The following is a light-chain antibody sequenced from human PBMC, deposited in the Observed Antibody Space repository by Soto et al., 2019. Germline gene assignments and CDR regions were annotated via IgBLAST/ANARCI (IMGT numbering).Light chain of an antibody. CDR2: WSS. Sequence: DIVMTQSPDSLAVSLGERATIKCKSSQTVLSSSNNRNYLVWYQQKSGQSPKLLIYWSSTRASGVPDRFTGSVSWTDFALTIINIQAEDVGIYFCHQHYDLPTFGQGTRLEL. V-gene: IGKV4-1*01. J-gene: IGKJ5*01. CDR1: QTVLSSSNNRNY. CDR3: HQHYDLPT.